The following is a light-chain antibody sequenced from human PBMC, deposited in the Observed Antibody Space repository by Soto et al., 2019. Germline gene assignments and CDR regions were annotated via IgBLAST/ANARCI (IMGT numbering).Light chain of an antibody. CDR1: SSDVGGYNY. J-gene: IGLJ2*01. Sequence: QSALTQPPSASGSPGQSVTISCTGTSSDVGGYNYVSWYQQHPGKAPKLMISEVSKRPSGVPDRVSGSKSGNTASLTVSGLQAEDEPDEYCSSLADNTTLVFCGGTKLTVL. CDR3: SSLADNTTLV. CDR2: EVS. V-gene: IGLV2-8*01.